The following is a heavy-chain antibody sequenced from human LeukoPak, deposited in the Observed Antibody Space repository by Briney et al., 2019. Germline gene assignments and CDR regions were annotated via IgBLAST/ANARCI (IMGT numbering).Heavy chain of an antibody. J-gene: IGHJ5*02. CDR2: ISGSGGST. D-gene: IGHD3-10*01. Sequence: GGSLRLSCAASGFTFSSYAMSWVRQAPGKGLEWVSAISGSGGSTYYADSVKGRFTISRDNSKNTLYLQMNSLRAEDTAVYYCATMPSYMVRGVISLFNWFDPWGQGTLVTVSS. V-gene: IGHV3-23*01. CDR3: ATMPSYMVRGVISLFNWFDP. CDR1: GFTFSSYA.